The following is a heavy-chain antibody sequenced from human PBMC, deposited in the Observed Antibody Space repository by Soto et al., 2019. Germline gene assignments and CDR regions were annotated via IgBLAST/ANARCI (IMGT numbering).Heavy chain of an antibody. CDR3: AGGQYYFDY. CDR1: GFPFSSYG. V-gene: IGHV3-30*03. CDR2: ISYDGTNQ. D-gene: IGHD2-15*01. J-gene: IGHJ4*02. Sequence: QVQLVESGGGVVQPGRSLRLSCAASGFPFSSYGMHWVRQAPGKGLDWVALISYDGTNQYYADSVKGRFTVSRDNSKNTLYLHMSSLRVEDTAVYYCAGGQYYFDYCGQGTLVSVSS.